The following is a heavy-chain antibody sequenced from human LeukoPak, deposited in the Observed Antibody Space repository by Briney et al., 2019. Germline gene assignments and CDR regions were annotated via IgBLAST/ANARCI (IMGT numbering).Heavy chain of an antibody. CDR2: IYPTGNTN. CDR3: ARLQWLVRSWFDP. D-gene: IGHD6-19*01. CDR1: GGSLGGYY. V-gene: IGHV4-4*08. J-gene: IGHJ5*02. Sequence: PSETLSLTCTVSGGSLGGYYWSWIRQTPGKGLEYIGYIYPTGNTNGNTNYNPSLKSGVTISVDTSKNQFSLNLTSVTAADTAKYYCARLQWLVRSWFDPWGQGTLVIVSS.